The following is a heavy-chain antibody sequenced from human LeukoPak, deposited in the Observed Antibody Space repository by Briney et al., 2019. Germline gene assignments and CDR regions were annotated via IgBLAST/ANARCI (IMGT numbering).Heavy chain of an antibody. CDR3: ARSPGYCRGGSCYYYYAMDV. V-gene: IGHV3-69-1*01. Sequence: GGSLRLSCVASGFTFSDYTMKWVRQAPGKGLEWVSTFSRSSDIYYADSVKGRFTISRDSAKNSLYLQMNSLRDEDTAVYYCARSPGYCRGGSCYYYYAMDVWGQGTTVTVSS. CDR1: GFTFSDYT. CDR2: FSRSSDI. J-gene: IGHJ6*02. D-gene: IGHD2-15*01.